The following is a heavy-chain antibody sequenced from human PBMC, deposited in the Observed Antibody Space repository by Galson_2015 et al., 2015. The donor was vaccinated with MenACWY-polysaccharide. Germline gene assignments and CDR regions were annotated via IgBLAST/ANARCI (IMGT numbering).Heavy chain of an antibody. V-gene: IGHV3-7*01. CDR2: IKEDGSDK. CDR3: ARRRGGLGNYFDY. Sequence: SLRLSCAASRFNFNTNWMSWVRQAPGKGLEWVANIKEDGSDKYYVDSVKGRFTIFRDNAKNSLYLQMNSQRAEDTAVYYCARRRGGLGNYFDYWGQGTLVTVSS. CDR1: RFNFNTNW. J-gene: IGHJ4*02. D-gene: IGHD3-16*01.